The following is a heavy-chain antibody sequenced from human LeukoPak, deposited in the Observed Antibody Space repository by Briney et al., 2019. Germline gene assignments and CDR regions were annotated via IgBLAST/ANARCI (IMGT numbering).Heavy chain of an antibody. V-gene: IGHV3-23*03. D-gene: IGHD1-14*01. CDR1: GFTFSEYA. Sequence: GGSLRLSCAVTGFTFSEYAMSWVRQAPGKGLEWVSVLYSDGNTKYADSVQGRFTISRDNSKNTLYLEMNSLSPDDTAVYYCARGVEPLAANTLAYWGQGTLVTVSS. CDR2: LYSDGNT. J-gene: IGHJ4*02. CDR3: ARGVEPLAANTLAY.